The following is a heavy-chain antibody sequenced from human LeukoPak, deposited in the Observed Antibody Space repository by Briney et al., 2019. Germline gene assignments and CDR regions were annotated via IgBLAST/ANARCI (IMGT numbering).Heavy chain of an antibody. Sequence: GGSLRLSCAASGFTFTSYSMNWVRQARGKGLEWVSTISGGGGSTYYADSVKGRFTISRDNPKNTLYLQVNSLRAEDTAVYYCAKGGKWDVTPFDYWGQGTLVTVSS. CDR1: GFTFTSYS. CDR3: AKGGKWDVTPFDY. CDR2: ISGGGGST. V-gene: IGHV3-23*01. D-gene: IGHD1-26*01. J-gene: IGHJ4*02.